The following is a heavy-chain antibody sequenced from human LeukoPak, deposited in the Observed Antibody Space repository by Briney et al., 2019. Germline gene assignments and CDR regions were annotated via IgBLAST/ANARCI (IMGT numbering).Heavy chain of an antibody. Sequence: GESLKISCKGSGYSFTSYWTGWVRQMPGKGLEWMGIIYPGDSDTRYSPSFQGQVTISADKSISTAYLQWSSLKASDTAMYYCARINYGSGSYYNGFDYWGQGTLVTVSS. CDR2: IYPGDSDT. CDR1: GYSFTSYW. V-gene: IGHV5-51*01. J-gene: IGHJ5*01. CDR3: ARINYGSGSYYNGFDY. D-gene: IGHD3-10*01.